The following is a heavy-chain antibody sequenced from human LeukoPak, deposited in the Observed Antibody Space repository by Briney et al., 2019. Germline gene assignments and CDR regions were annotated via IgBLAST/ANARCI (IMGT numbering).Heavy chain of an antibody. D-gene: IGHD2-8*01. V-gene: IGHV1-8*01. CDR2: MNPNSGNT. CDR3: ARNTNGVCLGDY. Sequence: ASVKVSCKASGYTFTSYDINWVRQATGQGLEWMGWMNPNSGNTGYAQKFQGGVTMTRNTSISTAYMELSSLRSEDTAVYYCARNTNGVCLGDYWGQGTLVTVSS. CDR1: GYTFTSYD. J-gene: IGHJ4*02.